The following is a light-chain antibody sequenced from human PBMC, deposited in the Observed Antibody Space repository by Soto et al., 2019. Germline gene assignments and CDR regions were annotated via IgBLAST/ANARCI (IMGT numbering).Light chain of an antibody. CDR3: LQYYITPRT. CDR1: QSILYNSNNKNY. CDR2: WAS. V-gene: IGKV4-1*01. Sequence: DIVMTHSPASLAVSLGERATINCESSQSILYNSNNKNYLAWYQQKPGQSPKLLIYWASTRESGVPDRFSGSGSGTDFTLTINRLQAEDVAVYYCLQYYITPRTFGQGTKVDIK. J-gene: IGKJ1*01.